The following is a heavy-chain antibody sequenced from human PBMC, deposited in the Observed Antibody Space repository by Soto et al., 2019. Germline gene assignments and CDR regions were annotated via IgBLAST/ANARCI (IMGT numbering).Heavy chain of an antibody. D-gene: IGHD6-13*01. J-gene: IGHJ4*02. CDR3: AREAAAGNDYFDY. V-gene: IGHV4-31*03. Sequence: QVQLQESGPGLVKPSQTLSLTCTVSGGSISSGGYYWSWIRQHPGKGLEWIGYIYYSGSTYYNPSLKRRVTVSVDPSKNQFSLKLSSVTAADTAVYYCAREAAAGNDYFDYWGQGTLVTVSS. CDR1: GGSISSGGYY. CDR2: IYYSGST.